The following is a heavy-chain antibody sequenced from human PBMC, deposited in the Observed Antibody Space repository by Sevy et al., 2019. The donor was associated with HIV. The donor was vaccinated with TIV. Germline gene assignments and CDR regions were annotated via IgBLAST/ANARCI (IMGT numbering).Heavy chain of an antibody. CDR3: ARDRRDYGGFFDY. V-gene: IGHV3-33*01. CDR1: GFTFSSYG. D-gene: IGHD4-17*01. J-gene: IGHJ4*02. Sequence: GGSLRLSCAASGFTFSSYGMHWVRQAPGKGLEWVAVIWYDGSNKYYADSVKGRFTISRDNSKSTLYLQMNSLSAEDTAVYYCARDRRDYGGFFDYWGQGTLVTVSS. CDR2: IWYDGSNK.